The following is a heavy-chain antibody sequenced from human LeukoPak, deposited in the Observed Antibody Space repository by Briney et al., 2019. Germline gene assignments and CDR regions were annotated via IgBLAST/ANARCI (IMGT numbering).Heavy chain of an antibody. Sequence: GGSLRLSCAASGFTFSSYAMHWVRQAPGKGLEWVAVISYDGSNKYYADSVKGRFTISRDNSKNTLYLQMNSLRAEDTAVYYCAKAQVVVPAAPQGVWGQGTMVTVSS. CDR3: AKAQVVVPAAPQGV. D-gene: IGHD2-2*01. V-gene: IGHV3-30*01. CDR2: ISYDGSNK. J-gene: IGHJ3*01. CDR1: GFTFSSYA.